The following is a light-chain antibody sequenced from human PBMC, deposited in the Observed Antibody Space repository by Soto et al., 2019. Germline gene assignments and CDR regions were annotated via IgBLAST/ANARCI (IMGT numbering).Light chain of an antibody. V-gene: IGKV1-5*01. CDR2: DAS. CDR3: QRSET. J-gene: IGKJ1*01. CDR1: ESISTW. Sequence: DIQMTQSPSTLSASVGDRVTITCRASESISTWLTWYQKKPGKAPKLLIFDASSLESGVPSRFSGSGSGTEFTLTISSLQPDDFATYYCQRSETFGQGTKVDIK.